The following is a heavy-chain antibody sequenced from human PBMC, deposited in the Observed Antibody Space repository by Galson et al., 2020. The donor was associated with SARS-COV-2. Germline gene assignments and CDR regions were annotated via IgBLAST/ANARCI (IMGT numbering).Heavy chain of an antibody. Sequence: SETLSLTCTVSGGSISSGSYYWSWIRQPAGKGLEWIGRIHTSGSTNYTPSLKSRVTISVDTSKNQFSLKLSSVTAADTAVYYCARVCIPDHPFLALLLPHAFDIWGQGTMVTVSS. D-gene: IGHD3-22*01. CDR3: ARVCIPDHPFLALLLPHAFDI. CDR2: IHTSGST. J-gene: IGHJ3*02. CDR1: GGSISSGSYY. V-gene: IGHV4-61*02.